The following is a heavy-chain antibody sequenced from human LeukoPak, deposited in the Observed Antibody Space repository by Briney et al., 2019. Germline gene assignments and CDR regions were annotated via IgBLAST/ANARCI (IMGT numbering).Heavy chain of an antibody. CDR1: GFKFHNYA. CDR2: IKWNGGST. CDR3: ARGMRMNYDFWSGSHGRYYFDY. D-gene: IGHD3-3*01. Sequence: PGGSLRLSCTASGFKFHNYALHWVRHAPGKGLEWVSGIKWNGGSTGYADSVKGRFTISRDNAKNSLYLQMNSLRAEDTALYYCARGMRMNYDFWSGSHGRYYFDYWGQGTLVAVSS. J-gene: IGHJ4*02. V-gene: IGHV3-20*04.